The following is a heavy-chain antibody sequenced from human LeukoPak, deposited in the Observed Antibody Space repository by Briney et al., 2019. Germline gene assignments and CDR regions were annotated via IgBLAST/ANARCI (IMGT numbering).Heavy chain of an antibody. CDR3: ARDCGWREDY. V-gene: IGHV3-23*01. CDR2: VSGSGSST. Sequence: GGSLRFSCTASGSTFNSYAMSWVRQAPGKGLEWVSTVSGSGSSTYYTDSVKGRFTISRDNAKNSLYLQMNSLRAEDTAVYYCARDCGWREDYWGQGTLVTVSS. CDR1: GSTFNSYA. D-gene: IGHD2-15*01. J-gene: IGHJ4*02.